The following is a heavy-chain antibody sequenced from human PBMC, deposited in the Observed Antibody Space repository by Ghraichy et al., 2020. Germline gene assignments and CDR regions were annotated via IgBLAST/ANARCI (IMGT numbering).Heavy chain of an antibody. CDR2: IWYDGSNK. D-gene: IGHD6-13*01. CDR1: GFTFSSYG. CDR3: ARVFYSSSWYILDY. Sequence: GGSLRLSCAASGFTFSSYGMHWVRQAPGKGLEWVAVIWYDGSNKYYADSVKGRFTISRDNSKNTLYLQMNSLRAEDTAVYYCARVFYSSSWYILDYWGQGTLVTVSS. J-gene: IGHJ4*02. V-gene: IGHV3-33*01.